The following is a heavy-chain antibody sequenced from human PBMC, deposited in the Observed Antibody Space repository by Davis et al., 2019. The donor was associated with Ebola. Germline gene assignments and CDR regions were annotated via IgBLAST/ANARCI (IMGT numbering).Heavy chain of an antibody. CDR3: ARALTTVTTVHSPYYYYYGMDV. Sequence: MPSETPSLTCTVSGGSISSYYWSWIRQPPGKGLEWIGYIYYSGSTNYNPSLKSRVTISVDTSKNQFSLKLSSVTAADTAVYYCARALTTVTTVHSPYYYYYGMDVWGQGTTVTVSS. V-gene: IGHV4-59*01. CDR1: GGSISSYY. CDR2: IYYSGST. D-gene: IGHD4-11*01. J-gene: IGHJ6*02.